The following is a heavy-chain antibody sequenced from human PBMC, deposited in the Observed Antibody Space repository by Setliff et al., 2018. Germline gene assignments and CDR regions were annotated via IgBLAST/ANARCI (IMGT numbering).Heavy chain of an antibody. V-gene: IGHV1-18*01. J-gene: IGHJ6*03. CDR2: ISTYNGKT. D-gene: IGHD5-12*01. CDR3: ARERGDIVTTTSYYYYLDV. CDR1: GYTFTSYG. Sequence: ASVKVSCKASGYTFTSYGITWVRQAPGQGPEWMGWISTYNGKTKYAEKVQGRVTMSTDTSTSTAYMELRSLRSEDTAVYYCARERGDIVTTTSYYYYLDVWGKGTTVTVS.